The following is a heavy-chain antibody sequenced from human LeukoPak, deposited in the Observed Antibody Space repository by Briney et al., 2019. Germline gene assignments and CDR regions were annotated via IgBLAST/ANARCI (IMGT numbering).Heavy chain of an antibody. CDR3: ARDGTVELQNWFDP. D-gene: IGHD1-7*01. J-gene: IGHJ5*02. Sequence: GGSLRLSCAASGFTFSNAWMNWVRQAPGKGLEWVAVIWYDGSNKYYADSVKGRFTISRDNSKNTLYLQMNSLRAEDTAVYYCARDGTVELQNWFDPWGQGTLVTVSS. CDR2: IWYDGSNK. CDR1: GFTFSNAW. V-gene: IGHV3-33*08.